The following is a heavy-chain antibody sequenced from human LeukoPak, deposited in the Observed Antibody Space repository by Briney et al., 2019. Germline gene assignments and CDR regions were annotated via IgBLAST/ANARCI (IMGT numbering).Heavy chain of an antibody. CDR3: ARAGSVIDYYYGMDV. J-gene: IGHJ6*02. CDR1: GGSISSGGYS. Sequence: SQTLSLTCAVSGGSISSGGYSWSWIRRPPGKGLEWIGYIYHSGSTYYNPSLKSRVTISVDRSKNQFSLKLSSVTAADTAVYYCARAGSVIDYYYGMDVWGQGTMVTVSS. D-gene: IGHD4-4*01. CDR2: IYHSGST. V-gene: IGHV4-30-2*01.